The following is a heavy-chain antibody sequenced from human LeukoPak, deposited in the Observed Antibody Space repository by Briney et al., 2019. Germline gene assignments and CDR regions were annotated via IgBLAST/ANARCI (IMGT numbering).Heavy chain of an antibody. Sequence: GGSLRLSCEPSGFTFSNYAMSWVRQAPGKGLEWVSAISETGGTIHYADSVRGRFTISRDNSKNTLYLQMNSLRAEDTAVYYCAREMTIITYSFDSWGQGTLVTVSS. J-gene: IGHJ4*02. D-gene: IGHD5-24*01. V-gene: IGHV3-23*01. CDR3: AREMTIITYSFDS. CDR1: GFTFSNYA. CDR2: ISETGGTI.